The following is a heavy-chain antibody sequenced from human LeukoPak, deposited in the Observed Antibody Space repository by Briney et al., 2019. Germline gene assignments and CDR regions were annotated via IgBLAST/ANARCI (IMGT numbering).Heavy chain of an antibody. J-gene: IGHJ4*02. CDR1: GFTFSSYA. Sequence: PGGSLRLSCAASGFTFSSYAMHWVRQAPGKGLEWVAVISYDGSNKYYADSVKGRFTISRDNSKNTLYLQMNSLRAEDTAVYYCARDLDYWGQGTLVTVSP. CDR2: ISYDGSNK. V-gene: IGHV3-30*04. CDR3: ARDLDY.